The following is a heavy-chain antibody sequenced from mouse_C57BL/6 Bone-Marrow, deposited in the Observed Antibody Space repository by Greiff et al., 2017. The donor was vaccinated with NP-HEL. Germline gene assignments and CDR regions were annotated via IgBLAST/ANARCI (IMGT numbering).Heavy chain of an antibody. CDR1: GYTFTSYW. CDR2: IDPSDSET. Sequence: VQLQQPGAELVRPGSSVKLSCKASGYTFTSYWMHWVKQRPIQGLEWIGNIDPSDSETHYNQKFKDKATLTVDKSSSTAYMQLSSLTSEDSAVYYGARLGDYDWYFDVWGTGTTVTVSA. CDR3: ARLGDYDWYFDV. D-gene: IGHD2-4*01. J-gene: IGHJ1*03. V-gene: IGHV1-52*01.